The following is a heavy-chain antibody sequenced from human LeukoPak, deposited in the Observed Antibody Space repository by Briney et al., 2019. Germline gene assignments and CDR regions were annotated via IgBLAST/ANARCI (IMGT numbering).Heavy chain of an antibody. CDR2: IYHSGST. Sequence: SGTLSLTCAVSGDSISGSHWWTCVRQPPGKGLEWIGEIYHSGSTNYNPSLKSRVTISVDKSENHFSLTLRSVTAADTAVYYCAKSGDYRFDPWGQGTLVTVSS. J-gene: IGHJ5*02. V-gene: IGHV4-4*02. D-gene: IGHD4-11*01. CDR3: AKSGDYRFDP. CDR1: GDSISGSHW.